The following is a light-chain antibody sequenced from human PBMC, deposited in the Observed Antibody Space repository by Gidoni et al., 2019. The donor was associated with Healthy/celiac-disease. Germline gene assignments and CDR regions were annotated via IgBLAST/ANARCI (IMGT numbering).Light chain of an antibody. V-gene: IGKV4-1*01. J-gene: IGKJ2*01. CDR1: QSVLYSSNNKNY. CDR3: QQYYSTPHT. Sequence: DIVMTQSPDSLDVSLGERATINCKTSQSVLYSSNNKNYLSWYQQKPGPPPKLLIYCASTRESGVPYRFSGSGSGTDFTLTISSLQAEDLAVYYCQQYYSTPHTFGQGTKLEIK. CDR2: CAS.